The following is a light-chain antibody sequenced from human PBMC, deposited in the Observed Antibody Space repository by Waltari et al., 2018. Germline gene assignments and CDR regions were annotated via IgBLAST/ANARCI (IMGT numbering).Light chain of an antibody. CDR1: QSLLNSSDNRNY. CDR3: LQYYSTPLT. J-gene: IGKJ4*01. Sequence: DIVMTQSPDSLAVSLGERATINCRSSQSLLNSSDNRNYLAWYQKKPRQPPKLLYFWAATPEYGVPDRFTGSGSGTDFTLTISSLRAEDVAVYYCLQYYSTPLTFGGGTKVEIK. CDR2: WAA. V-gene: IGKV4-1*01.